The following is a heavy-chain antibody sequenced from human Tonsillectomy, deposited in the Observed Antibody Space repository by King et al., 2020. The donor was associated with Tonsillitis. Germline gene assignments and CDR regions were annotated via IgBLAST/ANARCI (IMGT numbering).Heavy chain of an antibody. V-gene: IGHV3-30*18. D-gene: IGHD6-19*01. CDR2: ISYDGSNK. CDR3: AKDGRAWAGNPTAPFDY. Sequence: VQLVESGGGVVQPGRSLRLSCAASGFTFSAYGMHWVRQAPGKGLEWVAVISYDGSNKYYAESVKGRFTISRDSSNNTLYLQMNSLRAEDTAVYYCAKDGRAWAGNPTAPFDYWGQGTLVTVSS. CDR1: GFTFSAYG. J-gene: IGHJ4*02.